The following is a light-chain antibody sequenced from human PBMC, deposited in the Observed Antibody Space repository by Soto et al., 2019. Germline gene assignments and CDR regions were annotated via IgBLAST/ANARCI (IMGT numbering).Light chain of an antibody. CDR1: QSLNSL. CDR2: DAS. V-gene: IGKV1-5*01. J-gene: IGKJ1*01. CDR3: QQYNSYSSWT. Sequence: DIQMTQSPSTLSASVGDRVTITCRASQSLNSLLAWYQQKPGRAPKLLIYDASTLESGVPSRFSGSGSGTEFTLPISILQTDDFASYYCQQYNSYSSWTFGQGTKVEIK.